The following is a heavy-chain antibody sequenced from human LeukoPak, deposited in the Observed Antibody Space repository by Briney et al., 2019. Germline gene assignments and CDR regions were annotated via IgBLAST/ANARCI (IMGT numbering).Heavy chain of an antibody. V-gene: IGHV1-18*01. CDR3: ARDLGEDTTMIFFDY. Sequence: ASVKVSCKASGYTLTSFGISWVRQAPGQGLEWMGWISAYNGNTNSAQKFQGRVTMTTDISTSTAYMELRSLRSDDTAVYYCARDLGEDTTMIFFDYWGQGTLVTVSS. J-gene: IGHJ4*02. CDR1: GYTLTSFG. D-gene: IGHD5-18*01. CDR2: ISAYNGNT.